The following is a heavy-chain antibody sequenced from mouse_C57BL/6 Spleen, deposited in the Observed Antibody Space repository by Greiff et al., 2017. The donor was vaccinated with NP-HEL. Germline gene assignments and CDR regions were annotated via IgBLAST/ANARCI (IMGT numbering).Heavy chain of an antibody. CDR2: IDPSDSYT. CDR1: GYTFTSYW. CDR3: ARYYYGSSYDYFDY. D-gene: IGHD1-1*01. J-gene: IGHJ2*01. Sequence: QVQLQQPGAALVMPGASVKLSCKASGYTFTSYWMHWVKQRPGQGLDWIGEIDPSDSYTNYNQKFKGKSTLTVDKSSSTAYMQLSSLTSEDSAVYYCARYYYGSSYDYFDYWGQGTTLTVSS. V-gene: IGHV1-69*01.